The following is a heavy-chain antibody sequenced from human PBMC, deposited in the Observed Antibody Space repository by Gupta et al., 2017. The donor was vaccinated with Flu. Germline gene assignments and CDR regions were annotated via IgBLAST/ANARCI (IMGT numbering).Heavy chain of an antibody. V-gene: IGHV3-23*01. CDR2: LSGDNAGI. CDR1: GFTFSSYA. Sequence: GSLRLSCAASGFTFSSYAMTWVRQPPGKGLEWVSSLSGDNAGIFYADSVKGRFTISRDNSKNTLYLQMNNLSAEDTAVYYCAKRSVTGTYYFDYWGPGTLGTVSS. J-gene: IGHJ4*02. CDR3: AKRSVTGTYYFDY. D-gene: IGHD2-8*02.